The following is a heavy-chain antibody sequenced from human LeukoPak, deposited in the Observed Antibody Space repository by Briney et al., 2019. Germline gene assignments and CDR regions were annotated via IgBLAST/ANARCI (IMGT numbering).Heavy chain of an antibody. Sequence: GGSLRLSCAASGFTFSTYAMSWVRQAPGKGLEWVSSIGGSGDSTYYTDSVKGRFTISRDNSKNTLYLQMNSLRAEDTAVYYCAKALSPSSSWYTYYGMDVWGQGTTVTVSS. J-gene: IGHJ6*02. CDR2: IGGSGDST. CDR1: GFTFSTYA. D-gene: IGHD6-13*01. V-gene: IGHV3-23*01. CDR3: AKALSPSSSWYTYYGMDV.